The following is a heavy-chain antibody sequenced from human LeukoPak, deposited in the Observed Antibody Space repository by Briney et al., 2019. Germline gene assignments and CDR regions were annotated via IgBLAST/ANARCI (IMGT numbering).Heavy chain of an antibody. V-gene: IGHV4-39*07. CDR3: ARDRGQWLEGIDY. Sequence: SETLSLTCTVSGGSISSSSYYWGWIRQPPGKGLEWIGSIYYSGSTYYNPSLKSRVTISVDTSKNQFSLKLSSVTAADTAVYYCARDRGQWLEGIDYWGQGTLVTVSS. CDR1: GGSISSSSYY. J-gene: IGHJ4*02. D-gene: IGHD6-19*01. CDR2: IYYSGST.